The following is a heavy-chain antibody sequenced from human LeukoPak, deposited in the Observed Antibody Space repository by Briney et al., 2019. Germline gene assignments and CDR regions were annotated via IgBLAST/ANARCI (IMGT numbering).Heavy chain of an antibody. Sequence: GGSLRLSCAASGFTFSDYYMSWVRQAPGKGLEWVSAISGSGGSTYYADSVKGRFTISRDNSKNTLYLQMNSLRAEDTAVYYCAKDHGTMIVVAPFDYWGQGTLVTVSS. CDR1: GFTFSDYY. D-gene: IGHD3-22*01. V-gene: IGHV3-23*01. CDR3: AKDHGTMIVVAPFDY. CDR2: ISGSGGST. J-gene: IGHJ4*02.